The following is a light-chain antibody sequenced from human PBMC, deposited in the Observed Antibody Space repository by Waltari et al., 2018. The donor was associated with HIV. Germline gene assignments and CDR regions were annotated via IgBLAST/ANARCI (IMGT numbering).Light chain of an antibody. V-gene: IGLV7-46*01. CDR2: DTS. CDR3: QSYDSSLSVNWV. J-gene: IGLJ3*02. CDR1: TGAVTSGHY. Sequence: QAVVTQEPSLIVSPGGTVTLTCGSSTGAVTSGHYPYWFQQKPGQAPRTLIYDTSNRHSWTPARFSGSLLGGKAALTLSGAQPEDEAVYYCQSYDSSLSVNWVFGGGTKLTVL.